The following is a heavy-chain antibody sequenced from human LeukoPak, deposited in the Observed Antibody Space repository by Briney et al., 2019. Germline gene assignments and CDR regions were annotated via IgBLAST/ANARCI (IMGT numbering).Heavy chain of an antibody. CDR3: ARERGYSSSWCVLDY. CDR1: GGSISSYY. D-gene: IGHD6-13*01. J-gene: IGHJ4*02. Sequence: PSETLSLTCTVSGGSISSYYWSWIRQPPGKGLEWIGYIYYSGSTNYNPSLKSRVTISVDTSKNQFSLKLSSVTAADTAVYYCARERGYSSSWCVLDYWGQGALVTVSS. CDR2: IYYSGST. V-gene: IGHV4-59*01.